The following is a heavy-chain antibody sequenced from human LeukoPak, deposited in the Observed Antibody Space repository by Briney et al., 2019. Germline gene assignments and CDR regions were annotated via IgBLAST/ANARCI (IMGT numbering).Heavy chain of an antibody. V-gene: IGHV1-69*13. CDR2: IIPIFGTA. Sequence: ASVKVSCKASGGTFSSYAISWVRQAPGQGLEWMGGIIPIFGTANYAQKFQGRVTITADESTSTAYMELSSQRSEDTAVYYCARDGYGCSSTSCYTQYGMDVWGQGTTVTVSS. CDR3: ARDGYGCSSTSCYTQYGMDV. CDR1: GGTFSSYA. D-gene: IGHD2-2*02. J-gene: IGHJ6*02.